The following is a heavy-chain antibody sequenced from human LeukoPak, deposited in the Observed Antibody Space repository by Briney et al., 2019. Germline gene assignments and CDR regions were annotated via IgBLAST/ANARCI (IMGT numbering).Heavy chain of an antibody. CDR1: GGSISSSSYY. V-gene: IGHV4-39*01. J-gene: IGHJ6*02. D-gene: IGHD3-3*01. CDR2: IYYSGST. CDR3: ARIPRVDFWSGYYHPQYGMDV. Sequence: SETLSLTCTVSGGSISSSSYYWDWIRQPPGKGLEWIGSIYYSGSTYYNPSLKSRVTISVDTSKNQFSLKLSSVTAADTAVYYCARIPRVDFWSGYYHPQYGMDVWGQGTTVTVSS.